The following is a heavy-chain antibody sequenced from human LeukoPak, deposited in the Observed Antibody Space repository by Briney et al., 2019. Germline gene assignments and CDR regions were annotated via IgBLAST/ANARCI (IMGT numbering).Heavy chain of an antibody. V-gene: IGHV1-69*13. CDR3: ARVARYGNYYDSSGPFDY. D-gene: IGHD3-22*01. CDR2: IIPIFGTA. Sequence: ASVKVSCKASGGTFSSYATSWVRQAPGQGLEWMGGIIPIFGTANYAQKFQGRVTITADESTSAAYMELSSLRSEDTAVYYCARVARYGNYYDSSGPFDYWGQGTLVTVSS. CDR1: GGTFSSYA. J-gene: IGHJ4*02.